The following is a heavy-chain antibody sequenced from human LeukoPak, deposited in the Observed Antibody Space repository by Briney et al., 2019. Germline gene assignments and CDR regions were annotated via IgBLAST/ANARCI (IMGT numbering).Heavy chain of an antibody. CDR2: IYTSGST. D-gene: IGHD6-19*01. V-gene: IGHV4-4*07. Sequence: PSETLSLTCTVSGGSISSYYWSWIRQPAGKGLEWIGRIYTSGSTNYNPSLKSRVTMSVDTSKNQFSLKLSSVAAADTAVYYCARGRQWLGRVSLDYWGQGTLVTVSS. CDR1: GGSISSYY. CDR3: ARGRQWLGRVSLDY. J-gene: IGHJ4*02.